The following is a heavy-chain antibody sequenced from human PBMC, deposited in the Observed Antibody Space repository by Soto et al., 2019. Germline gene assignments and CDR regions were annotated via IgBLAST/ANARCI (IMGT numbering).Heavy chain of an antibody. V-gene: IGHV4-30-2*01. Sequence: SETLSLTCAVSGGSISSGGYSWSWIRQPPGKGLEWIGYIYHSGSTYYNPSLKSRVTISVDRSKNQFSLKLSSVTAADTAVYYCARAPPGYLTFDYWGQGTLVTVPQ. J-gene: IGHJ4*02. CDR3: ARAPPGYLTFDY. CDR1: GGSISSGGYS. D-gene: IGHD1-1*01. CDR2: IYHSGST.